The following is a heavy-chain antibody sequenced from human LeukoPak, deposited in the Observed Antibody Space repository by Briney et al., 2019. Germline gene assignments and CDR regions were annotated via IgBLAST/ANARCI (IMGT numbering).Heavy chain of an antibody. CDR2: IKQDGSEK. Sequence: GGSLRLSCAASGFTFSSYWMSWVRQAPGKGPEWVANIKQDGSEKYYVDSVKGRFTISRDNAKNSLNLQMNSLRAEDTAVYYCARRQSYDFWSGYNNGMDVWGQGTTVTVSS. J-gene: IGHJ6*02. CDR1: GFTFSSYW. V-gene: IGHV3-7*01. D-gene: IGHD3-3*01. CDR3: ARRQSYDFWSGYNNGMDV.